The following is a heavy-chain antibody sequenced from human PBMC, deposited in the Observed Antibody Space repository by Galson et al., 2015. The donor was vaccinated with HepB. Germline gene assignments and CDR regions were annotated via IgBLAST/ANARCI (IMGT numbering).Heavy chain of an antibody. CDR2: IPYDGSDK. CDR1: GFPFSTFP. D-gene: IGHD2-2*01. J-gene: IGHJ6*03. V-gene: IGHV3-30-3*01. Sequence: SLRLSCAASGFPFSTFPLYWVRQAPGKGLEWVALIPYDGSDKNYADSVKGRFTISRDESKNTLYLDMSSLRAEDTAVYYCARDRRRYVHSTSSPPSYYMDVWGDGTTVTVSS. CDR3: ARDRRRYVHSTSSPPSYYMDV.